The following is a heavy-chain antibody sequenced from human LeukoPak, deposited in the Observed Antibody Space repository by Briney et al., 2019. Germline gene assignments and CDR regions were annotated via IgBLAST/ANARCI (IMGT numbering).Heavy chain of an antibody. CDR1: GYTFTSYG. V-gene: IGHV1-18*01. J-gene: IGHJ6*03. CDR3: ARGVVPAAHYYYYYMDV. Sequence: ASVKVSCKASGYTFTSYGISWVRQAPGQGLEWMGWISAYNGNTNYARKLQGRVTMTTDTSTSTAYMELRSLRSDDTAVYYCARGVVPAAHYYYYYMDVWGKGTTVTVSS. CDR2: ISAYNGNT. D-gene: IGHD2-2*01.